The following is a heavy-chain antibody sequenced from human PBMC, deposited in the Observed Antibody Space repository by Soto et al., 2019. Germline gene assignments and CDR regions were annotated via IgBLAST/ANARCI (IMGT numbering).Heavy chain of an antibody. J-gene: IGHJ4*02. V-gene: IGHV1-69*06. Sequence: QVQLVQSGTVVQRRGSSVKVSCQASGGTFSSHGMAWVRQAPGQGLEWMGGIIPTFGTATYAPKFQGRVTITADKSTNTASMELSSLRSEDTAVYYCASERSAQYFDFWGQGTLITVSS. CDR2: IIPTFGTA. CDR3: ASERSAQYFDF. CDR1: GGTFSSHG. D-gene: IGHD1-26*01.